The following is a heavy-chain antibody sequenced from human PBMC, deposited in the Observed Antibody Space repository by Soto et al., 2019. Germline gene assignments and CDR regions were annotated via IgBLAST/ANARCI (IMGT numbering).Heavy chain of an antibody. CDR3: ASRDDYGDRKEALDI. CDR1: GGTFSSYT. Sequence: QVQLVQSGAEVKKPGSSVKVSCKASGGTFSSYTISWVRQAPGQGLEWMGRIIPILGIANYAQKFQGRVTITADESTSTAYMELSSLRSEDTAVYYCASRDDYGDRKEALDIWGQGTMVTVSS. D-gene: IGHD4-17*01. CDR2: IIPILGIA. V-gene: IGHV1-69*02. J-gene: IGHJ3*02.